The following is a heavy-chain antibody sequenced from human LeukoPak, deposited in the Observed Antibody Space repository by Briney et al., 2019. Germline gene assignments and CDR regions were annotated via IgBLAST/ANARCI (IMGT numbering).Heavy chain of an antibody. Sequence: PGGSLRLSCAASGFTFSSYGMHWVRQAPGEGLEWVANIKQDGSEKYYVDSVKGRFTISRDSAKNSLYLQMNSLRAEDTTVYYCARDQRSLRIGYYFDYWGQGTLVTVSS. CDR2: IKQDGSEK. V-gene: IGHV3-7*01. J-gene: IGHJ4*02. CDR1: GFTFSSYG. CDR3: ARDQRSLRIGYYFDY. D-gene: IGHD5/OR15-5a*01.